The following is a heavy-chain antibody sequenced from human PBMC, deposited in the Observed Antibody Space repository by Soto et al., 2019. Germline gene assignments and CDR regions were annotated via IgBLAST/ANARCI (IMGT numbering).Heavy chain of an antibody. V-gene: IGHV1-18*01. Sequence: QVQLVQSGAEVKKPGASVKVSCKASGYTFTSYGISWVRQAPGQGLEWMGWISAYNGNTNYAQKLQGRVTMTTDTSTSTAYMELRSLRSDDTAVYYCARVTTSYCSGGSCYSGWFDPWGQRTLVTVSS. D-gene: IGHD2-15*01. J-gene: IGHJ5*02. CDR2: ISAYNGNT. CDR3: ARVTTSYCSGGSCYSGWFDP. CDR1: GYTFTSYG.